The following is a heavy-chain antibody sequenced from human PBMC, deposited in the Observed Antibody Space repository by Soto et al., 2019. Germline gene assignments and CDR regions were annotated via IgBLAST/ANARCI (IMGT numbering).Heavy chain of an antibody. CDR1: GYSFTSYW. CDR3: ARLAPDYDYVSYFDY. V-gene: IGHV5-51*01. Sequence: GESLKISCKGSGYSFTSYWIGWVRQMPGKGLEWMGIIYPGDSDTRYSPSFQGQVTISADKSISTAYLQWSSLKASDTAMYYCARLAPDYDYVSYFDYWGQGTLVTVSS. CDR2: IYPGDSDT. D-gene: IGHD3-16*01. J-gene: IGHJ4*02.